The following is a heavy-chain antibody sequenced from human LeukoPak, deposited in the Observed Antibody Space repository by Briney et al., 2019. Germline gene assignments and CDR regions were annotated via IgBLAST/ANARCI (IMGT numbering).Heavy chain of an antibody. CDR2: LNPSGGST. V-gene: IGHV1-46*01. CDR3: TSFDY. CDR1: GCTFTDYY. Sequence: ASVKVSCKASGCTFTDYYMHWVRQAPGQGLEWMGWLNPSGGSTSYAQKFQGRVTMTRDMSTNTLYMDLSSLKSEDTAVYYCTSFDYWGQGTLVTVSS. J-gene: IGHJ4*02.